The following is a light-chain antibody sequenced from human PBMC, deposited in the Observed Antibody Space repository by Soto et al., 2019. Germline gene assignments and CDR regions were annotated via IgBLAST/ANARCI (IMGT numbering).Light chain of an antibody. CDR1: SSDVGGYNY. Sequence: QSALTQPASVSGSPGQSITISCTGTSSDVGGYNYVSWYHQHPGKAPKLMIYDVSNRPSGVSNRFSGSKSGNTASLTISGLQAEDEADYYCSSYTSSSTLEGVFGGGTQLTVL. CDR3: SSYTSSSTLEGV. J-gene: IGLJ2*01. CDR2: DVS. V-gene: IGLV2-14*01.